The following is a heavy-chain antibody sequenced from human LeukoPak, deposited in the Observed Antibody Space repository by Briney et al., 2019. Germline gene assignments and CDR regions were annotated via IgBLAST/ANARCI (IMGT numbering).Heavy chain of an antibody. CDR1: GGTFSSYA. CDR3: ARDRALCFDP. D-gene: IGHD3-16*01. Sequence: SVKVSCKASGGTFSSYAISWVRQAPGQGLEWMGGIIPIFGTANCAQNFQGRVTITADESTSTAYMELSSLRSEDTAVYYCARDRALCFDPWGQGTLVTVFS. V-gene: IGHV1-69*13. J-gene: IGHJ5*02. CDR2: IIPIFGTA.